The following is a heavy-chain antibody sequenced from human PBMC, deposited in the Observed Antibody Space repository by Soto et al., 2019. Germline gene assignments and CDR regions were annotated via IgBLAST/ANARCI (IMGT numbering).Heavy chain of an antibody. J-gene: IGHJ5*02. Sequence: QLQLQESGPGLVKPSETLSLTCTVSGGSISSSSYYWGWIRQPPGKGLEWIGSIYYSGSTYYNPSLRSRVTISVDKSKNQFSLKLSSVTAADTAVYYCARHVLAVNWFDPWGQGTLVTVSS. CDR2: IYYSGST. D-gene: IGHD6-19*01. V-gene: IGHV4-39*01. CDR3: ARHVLAVNWFDP. CDR1: GGSISSSSYY.